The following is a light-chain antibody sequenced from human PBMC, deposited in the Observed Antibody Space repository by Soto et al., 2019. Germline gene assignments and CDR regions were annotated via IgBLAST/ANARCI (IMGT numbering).Light chain of an antibody. J-gene: IGLJ1*01. CDR3: SSYTSSSTYV. CDR1: SIDVGGYNY. V-gene: IGLV2-14*01. CDR2: DVS. Sequence: SALTQPASVSGSPVQSITISCTGTSIDVGGYNYVSWYQQHPGKAPKLMIYDVSNRPSGVSNRFSGSKSGNTASLTISGLQAEDEDDYYCSSYTSSSTYVFATGPKLA.